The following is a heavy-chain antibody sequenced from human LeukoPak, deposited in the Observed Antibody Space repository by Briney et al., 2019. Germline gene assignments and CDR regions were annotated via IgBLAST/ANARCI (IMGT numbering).Heavy chain of an antibody. D-gene: IGHD3-16*01. CDR3: VRGDTRDY. CDR1: GFSFSDST. J-gene: IGHJ4*02. Sequence: GGSLRLSCAASGFSFSDSTMNWVRQASGKGLEWVASINSAGSTTHYADSVKGRLTISRDNARNSLYLQLNSLRGEDTAVYYCVRGDTRDYWGQGTLITVSS. CDR2: INSAGSTT. V-gene: IGHV3-21*01.